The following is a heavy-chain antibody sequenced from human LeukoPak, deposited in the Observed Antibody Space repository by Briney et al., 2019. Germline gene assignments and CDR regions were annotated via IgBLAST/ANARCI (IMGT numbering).Heavy chain of an antibody. V-gene: IGHV4-34*01. CDR3: ARGLELGYCSGASCYIWFDP. D-gene: IGHD2-2*02. CDR1: GGSFSGYS. J-gene: IGHJ5*02. Sequence: SETLSLTCVVSGGSFSGYSWSWIRQPPGKGLEWIGEINHGGRTNYSPSLKSRVTISVDTSKNQFSLNLSSVTAADTAVYYCARGLELGYCSGASCYIWFDPWGQGTLVTVSS. CDR2: INHGGRT.